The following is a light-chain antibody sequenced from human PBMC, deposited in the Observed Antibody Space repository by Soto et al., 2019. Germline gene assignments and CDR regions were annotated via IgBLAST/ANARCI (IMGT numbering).Light chain of an antibody. Sequence: SYELTQPPSVSVSPGQTASITCSGEKLGDKYACWHQQKPGQSPVLVIYQDSKRPSGIPERFSGSKSGNTATLTISGTQAMDEADYYCQAWDSSTGVFGTGTKLTVL. J-gene: IGLJ1*01. V-gene: IGLV3-1*01. CDR2: QDS. CDR1: KLGDKY. CDR3: QAWDSSTGV.